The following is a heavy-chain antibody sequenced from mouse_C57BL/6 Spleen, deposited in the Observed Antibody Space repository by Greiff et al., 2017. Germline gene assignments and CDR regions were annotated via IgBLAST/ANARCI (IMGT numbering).Heavy chain of an antibody. J-gene: IGHJ2*01. Sequence: VQLQQSGTVLARPGASVKMSCKTSGYTFTSYWMHWVKQRPGQGLEWIGAIYPGNSDTSYNQKFKGKAKLTAVTSASTAYMELSSLTNEDSAVYYGTGDFDYYGSPFDYWGQGTTLTVSS. D-gene: IGHD1-1*01. CDR3: TGDFDYYGSPFDY. CDR1: GYTFTSYW. V-gene: IGHV1-5*01. CDR2: IYPGNSDT.